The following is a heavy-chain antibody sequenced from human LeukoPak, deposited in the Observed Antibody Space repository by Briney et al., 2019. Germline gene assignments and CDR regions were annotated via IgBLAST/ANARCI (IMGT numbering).Heavy chain of an antibody. CDR1: GFTFSRYC. V-gene: IGHV3-23*01. D-gene: IGHD4-17*01. CDR3: AKDGDQVTVTKVDY. Sequence: PGGSLRLSCAAFGFTFSRYCMSWVRQAPGKGLEWVSGINWKGDDTYYADSVKGRFTVSRDNSKNTLYLQMNSLRTGDTAVYYCAKDGDQVTVTKVDYWGQGTLVTVSS. CDR2: INWKGDDT. J-gene: IGHJ4*02.